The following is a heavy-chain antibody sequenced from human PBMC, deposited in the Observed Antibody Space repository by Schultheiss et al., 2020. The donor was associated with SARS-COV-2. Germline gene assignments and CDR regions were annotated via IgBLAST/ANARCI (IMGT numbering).Heavy chain of an antibody. J-gene: IGHJ5*02. Sequence: GGSLRLSCAASGFTFSNSDMNWVHQAPRKGLEWVAVISYDGSNKYYADSVKGRFTISRDNSKNTLYLQMNSLRAEDTAVYYCARLMDDFWSGPKGWFDPWGQGTLVTVSS. V-gene: IGHV3-30*14. CDR2: ISYDGSNK. CDR3: ARLMDDFWSGPKGWFDP. D-gene: IGHD3-3*01. CDR1: GFTFSNSD.